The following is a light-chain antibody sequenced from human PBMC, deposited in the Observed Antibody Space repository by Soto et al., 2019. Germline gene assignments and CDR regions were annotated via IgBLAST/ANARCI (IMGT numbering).Light chain of an antibody. CDR3: QQYYSYPQIT. CDR1: QSVSSN. CDR2: AAS. V-gene: IGKV3-15*01. J-gene: IGKJ5*01. Sequence: EIVMTQSPATLSVSPGERHTLSCRASQSVSSNLAWYQQKPGQAPRLXXYAASTLQSGVPSRFSGSGSGTDFTLTISCLQSEDFANYYCQQYYSYPQITFGQGTRLEIK.